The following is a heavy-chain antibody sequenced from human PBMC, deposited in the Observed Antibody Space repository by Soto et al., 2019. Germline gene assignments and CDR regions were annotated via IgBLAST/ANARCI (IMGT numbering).Heavy chain of an antibody. Sequence: GAAVKACCKDSGVGNLRDCRATWVPPAPGQVLEWVGGINPNPDSANYAQNFQGRVTITADESTNTVYMELRRLRSDDTAVYYCAQGCDGYNFGSFYWGQGTPVTVS. CDR1: GVGNLRDCR. CDR3: AQGCDGYNFGSFY. D-gene: IGHD5-12*01. V-gene: IGHV1-69*13. CDR2: INPNPDSA. J-gene: IGHJ4*02.